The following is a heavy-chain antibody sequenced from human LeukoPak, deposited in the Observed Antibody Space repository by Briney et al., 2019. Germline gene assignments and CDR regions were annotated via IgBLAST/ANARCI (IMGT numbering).Heavy chain of an antibody. CDR3: AREDIVVVPATIWAGGQRYYYYYMDV. Sequence: TSETLSLTCAVYGGSFSGYYWSWIRQPPGKGLEWIGEINHSGSTNYNPSLKSRVTISVDTSKNQFSLKLSSVTAADTAVYYCAREDIVVVPATIWAGGQRYYYYYMDVWGKGTTVTVSS. CDR1: GGSFSGYY. J-gene: IGHJ6*03. CDR2: INHSGST. D-gene: IGHD2-2*01. V-gene: IGHV4-34*01.